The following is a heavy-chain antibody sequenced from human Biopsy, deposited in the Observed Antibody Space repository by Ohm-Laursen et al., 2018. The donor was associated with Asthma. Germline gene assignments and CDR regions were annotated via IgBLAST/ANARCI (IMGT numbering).Heavy chain of an antibody. D-gene: IGHD2-15*01. Sequence: RSLRLSCAASGFTFSSYGMHWVRQAPGKGLEWVAVIWYDGSNKYYADSVKGRFTISRDNSKNTLYLQMNSLKTGDTAVYYCTTRPRAANRLDPWGQGTLVTVSS. J-gene: IGHJ5*02. CDR1: GFTFSSYG. V-gene: IGHV3-33*01. CDR2: IWYDGSNK. CDR3: TTRPRAANRLDP.